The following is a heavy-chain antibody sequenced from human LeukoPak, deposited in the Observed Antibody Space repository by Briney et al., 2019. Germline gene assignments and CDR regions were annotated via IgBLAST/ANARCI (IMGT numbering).Heavy chain of an antibody. J-gene: IGHJ4*02. D-gene: IGHD3-22*01. Sequence: GVSLQISCKASGYGFTNYWIGWARQRPGKGLEWMGSIYPNASDTRYSPSFRGQVTISADKSITTAYLQWNSLKASDTAMYYCALSSGAYDSAGYFDYWGQGTLVTVSS. CDR3: ALSSGAYDSAGYFDY. CDR2: IYPNASDT. CDR1: GYGFTNYW. V-gene: IGHV5-51*01.